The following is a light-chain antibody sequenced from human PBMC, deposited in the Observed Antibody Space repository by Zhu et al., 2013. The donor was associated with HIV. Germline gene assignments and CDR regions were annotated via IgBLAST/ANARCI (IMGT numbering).Light chain of an antibody. CDR2: DAS. CDR1: QFVGSSTF. CDR3: QQYDGSLFS. Sequence: DIVLTQSPGTLSLSPGDTATLSCRASQFVGSSTFLAWYQQKRGQAPRLLIYDASSRATGIPDRFRGSGSGTDFTLTISRLEPEDFAVYYCQQYDGSLFSFGQGTNLEIK. V-gene: IGKV3-20*01. J-gene: IGKJ2*03.